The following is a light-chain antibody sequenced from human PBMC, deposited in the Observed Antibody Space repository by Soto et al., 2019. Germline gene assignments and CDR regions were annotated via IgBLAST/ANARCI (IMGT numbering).Light chain of an antibody. CDR2: GAS. CDR3: QQYDSSRFT. V-gene: IGKV3-20*01. CDR1: QSVSSTY. J-gene: IGKJ3*01. Sequence: EIVLTQSPGTLSLSPGERAALSCRASQSVSSTYLAWYQQEPGQAPTLLIYGASTRATGIPDRFSGSGSGTDFTLTISRLEPEDFAVYYCQQYDSSRFTFGPGTRVAIK.